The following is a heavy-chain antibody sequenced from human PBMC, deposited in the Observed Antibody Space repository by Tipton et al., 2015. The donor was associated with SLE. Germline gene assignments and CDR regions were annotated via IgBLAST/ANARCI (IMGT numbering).Heavy chain of an antibody. CDR3: ARTMTRPLMWYDP. Sequence: TLSLTCTVSGGSINDFYWSWARQPPGKGLEWIGYIYYSGSTNYNPSPKSRVTISVDTSKTQFSLKLTSVTAADTAVYYCARTMTRPLMWYDPWGQGTLVTVS. D-gene: IGHD5-24*01. V-gene: IGHV4-59*01. CDR2: IYYSGST. J-gene: IGHJ5*02. CDR1: GGSINDFY.